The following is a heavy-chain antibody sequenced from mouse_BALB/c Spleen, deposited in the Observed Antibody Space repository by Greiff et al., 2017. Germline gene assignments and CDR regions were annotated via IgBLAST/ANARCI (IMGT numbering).Heavy chain of an antibody. Sequence: VKLQQSGAELVRPGSSVKISCKASGYAFSSYWMNWVKQRPGQGLEWIGQIYPGDGDTNYNGKFKGKATLTADKSSSTAYMQLSSLTSEDSAVYFCARGDYYGSTGYFDYWGQGTTLTVSS. CDR1: GYAFSSYW. D-gene: IGHD1-1*01. CDR2: IYPGDGDT. CDR3: ARGDYYGSTGYFDY. J-gene: IGHJ2*01. V-gene: IGHV1-80*01.